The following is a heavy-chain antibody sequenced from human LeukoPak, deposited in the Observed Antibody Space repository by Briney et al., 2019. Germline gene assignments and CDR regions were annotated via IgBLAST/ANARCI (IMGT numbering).Heavy chain of an antibody. D-gene: IGHD6-13*01. CDR3: ARDILATSIAAPYY. V-gene: IGHV4-39*07. CDR1: GGSISSSSYY. CDR2: IFYSGRT. J-gene: IGHJ4*02. Sequence: SETLSLTCTVSGGSISSSSYYWGWIRQPPGKGLEWIGSIFYSGRTYYNPSLKSRVTMSVDTSKNQFSLRLSSVNAADTAVYYCARDILATSIAAPYYWGQGTLVTVSS.